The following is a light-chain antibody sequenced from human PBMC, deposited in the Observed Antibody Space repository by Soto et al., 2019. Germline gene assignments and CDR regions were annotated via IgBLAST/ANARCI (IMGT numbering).Light chain of an antibody. CDR3: QESGSSFYT. Sequence: EIVLTQSPGTLSLSPGERATLSCRASQSVSSAYLAWYQQIPGQAHRLLIYGASSRATGIPDRFSGSGSGTEFSLTISGLEPEDVAVYYCQESGSSFYTFGQGTKLEIK. CDR1: QSVSSAY. CDR2: GAS. J-gene: IGKJ2*01. V-gene: IGKV3-20*01.